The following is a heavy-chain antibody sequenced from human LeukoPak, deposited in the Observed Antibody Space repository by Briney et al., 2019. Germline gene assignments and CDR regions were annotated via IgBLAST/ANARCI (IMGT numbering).Heavy chain of an antibody. D-gene: IGHD1-26*01. Sequence: LGGSLRLSCASSGVTVSSYWLSWVRQAPGKGLEWVANIKQDGSEKYYVDSVKGRFTISRDNAKNSVYLQMNSLRAEDTAVYYCARFSGSYYWGQGTLVTVSS. CDR3: ARFSGSYY. CDR1: GVTVSSYW. J-gene: IGHJ4*02. V-gene: IGHV3-7*01. CDR2: IKQDGSEK.